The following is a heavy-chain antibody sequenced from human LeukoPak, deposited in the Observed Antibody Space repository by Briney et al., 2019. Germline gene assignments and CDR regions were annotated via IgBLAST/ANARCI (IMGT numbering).Heavy chain of an antibody. V-gene: IGHV3-23*01. D-gene: IGHD3-10*01. CDR2: ISGTGSRT. CDR1: GFTFTSYD. CDR3: AKTRITMVRGEID. J-gene: IGHJ4*02. Sequence: HSGGSLRLSCATSGFTFTSYDMSWVRQAPGKGLEWVSGISGTGSRTYYADSVEGRLTISRDNSKNTVYLQMNSLRAEDTAVYYCAKTRITMVRGEIDWGQGTLVTVSS.